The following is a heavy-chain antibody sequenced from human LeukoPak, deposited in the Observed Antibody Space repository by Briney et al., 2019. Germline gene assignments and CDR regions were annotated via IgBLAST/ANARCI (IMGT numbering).Heavy chain of an antibody. CDR1: VDSLRILDG. CDR3: ARGDDSDLWGSLGIDY. J-gene: IGHJ4*02. Sequence: SQTQSLTYAVCVDSLRILDGWGGVRPRPGRGLDGIEETYQSGSTNYNPYFQRRVTMTVDKSSNKSSMKLSTVTAADTAVYYCARGDDSDLWGSLGIDYWGQGTMVTVSS. D-gene: IGHD3-16*01. CDR2: TYQSGST. V-gene: IGHV4-4*02.